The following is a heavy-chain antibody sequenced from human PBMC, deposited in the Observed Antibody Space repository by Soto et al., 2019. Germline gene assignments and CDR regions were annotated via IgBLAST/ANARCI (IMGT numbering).Heavy chain of an antibody. CDR3: ARCKQKVIHCAMDV. V-gene: IGHV3-33*01. CDR2: INYDGSSK. Sequence: QVHLVQSGGGAVQPGRSLRVSCSTSGSIFSAYGMHWVRQAPGKGLEWVAFINYDGSSKFYGDSVKGRFTISRDNSKNMLYLQLNSLRGEDTAIYYCARCKQKVIHCAMDVWGQGATVTVTS. J-gene: IGHJ6*02. D-gene: IGHD2-21*01. CDR1: GSIFSAYG.